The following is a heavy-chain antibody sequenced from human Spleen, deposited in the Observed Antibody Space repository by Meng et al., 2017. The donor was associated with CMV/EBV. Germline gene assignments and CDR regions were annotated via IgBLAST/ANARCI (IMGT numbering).Heavy chain of an antibody. CDR1: GFTFSSYS. Sequence: GGSLRLSCAASGFTFSSYSMNWVRQAPGKGLEWVSSISSSSYIYYADSVKGRFTISRDNAKNSLYLQMNSLRAEDTAVYYCARERGEAPYSSGWYEDYWGQGTLVTVSS. J-gene: IGHJ4*02. CDR2: ISSSSYI. V-gene: IGHV3-21*01. CDR3: ARERGEAPYSSGWYEDY. D-gene: IGHD6-19*01.